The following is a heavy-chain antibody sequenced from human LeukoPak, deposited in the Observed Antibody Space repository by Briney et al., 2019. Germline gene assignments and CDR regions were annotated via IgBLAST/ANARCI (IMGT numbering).Heavy chain of an antibody. CDR2: IYYSGST. J-gene: IGHJ4*02. CDR1: GGSISSYY. CDR3: ATRIGGGSSYYFDY. D-gene: IGHD6-6*01. V-gene: IGHV4-59*12. Sequence: PSETLSLTCTVSGGSISSYYWSWIRQPPGKGLEWIGNIYYSGSTNYNPSLKSRVTISVDTSKNQVSLELRSVTAADTAVYYCATRIGGGSSYYFDYWGQGTLVTVSS.